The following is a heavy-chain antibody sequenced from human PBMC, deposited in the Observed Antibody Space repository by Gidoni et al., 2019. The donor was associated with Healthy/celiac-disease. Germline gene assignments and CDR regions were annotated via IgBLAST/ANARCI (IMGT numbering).Heavy chain of an antibody. CDR3: ARGGLGYETLVGATHY. CDR1: GFTFSSYA. CDR2: ISYDGRNK. J-gene: IGHJ4*02. D-gene: IGHD1-26*01. Sequence: QVQLVESGGGVVQPGRSLILSCAASGFTFSSYAMHWVRQTPGKGLEWVAVISYDGRNKYYADSVKGRFTISRDNSKNTLYLHMNSLRAEDTAVYYCARGGLGYETLVGATHYWGQGTLVTVSS. V-gene: IGHV3-30*04.